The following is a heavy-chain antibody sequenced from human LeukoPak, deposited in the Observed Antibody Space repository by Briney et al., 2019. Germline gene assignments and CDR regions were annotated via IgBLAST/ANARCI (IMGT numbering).Heavy chain of an antibody. Sequence: GASVKVSFKASGYTFTSYYMHWVRQAPGQGLEWMGIINPSGGSTSYAQKFQGRVTMTRDTSTSTVYMELSSLRSEDTAVYYCARANEGLGSGSLEFDPWGQGTLVTVSS. D-gene: IGHD5-12*01. CDR3: ARANEGLGSGSLEFDP. CDR2: INPSGGST. J-gene: IGHJ5*02. CDR1: GYTFTSYY. V-gene: IGHV1-46*01.